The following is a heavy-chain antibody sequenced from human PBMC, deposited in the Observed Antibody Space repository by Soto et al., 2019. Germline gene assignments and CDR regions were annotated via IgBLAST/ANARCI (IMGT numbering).Heavy chain of an antibody. D-gene: IGHD4-17*01. V-gene: IGHV3-30-3*01. CDR1: GFTFSTYA. CDR2: ISYDGSNK. Sequence: QVQLVESGGGVVHPGRSLRLSCAASGFTFSTYAMHWVRQAPGKGLDWVALISYDGSNKYYADSVKGRFTISRDNSKNTLYLQMNSLRAEDTAVYYCARSPNDYGDHYYFMDVWGQGTTVTVSS. J-gene: IGHJ6*02. CDR3: ARSPNDYGDHYYFMDV.